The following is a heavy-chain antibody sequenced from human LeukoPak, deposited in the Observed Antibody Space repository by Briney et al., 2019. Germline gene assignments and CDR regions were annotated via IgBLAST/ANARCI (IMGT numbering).Heavy chain of an antibody. CDR1: GFTFINYA. D-gene: IGHD2-15*01. V-gene: IGHV3-23*01. CDR2: ISGSGGST. Sequence: PGGSLRLSCAASGFTFINYAMTWVRQAPGKGLEWVSAISGSGGSTYYADSVKGRFTISRDNSKNTLYLQMNTLRAEDTAVYYCAKGSSGYSKIFDYWGQGTLVTVSS. J-gene: IGHJ4*02. CDR3: AKGSSGYSKIFDY.